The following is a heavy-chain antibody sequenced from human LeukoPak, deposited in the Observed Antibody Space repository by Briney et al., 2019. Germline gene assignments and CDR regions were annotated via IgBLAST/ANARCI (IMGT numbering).Heavy chain of an antibody. D-gene: IGHD3-10*01. V-gene: IGHV4-30-4*01. CDR1: GXSISSADYY. Sequence: PSQTLSLTCTVSGXSISSADYYWSWIRQPPGTGLEWIGYIYYSGSTYYNSSLESRVTISVDTSKNLFFLKLSSVTAADTAVYYCARDAAFGPMDYWGQGTLVTVSS. J-gene: IGHJ4*02. CDR3: ARDAAFGPMDY. CDR2: IYYSGST.